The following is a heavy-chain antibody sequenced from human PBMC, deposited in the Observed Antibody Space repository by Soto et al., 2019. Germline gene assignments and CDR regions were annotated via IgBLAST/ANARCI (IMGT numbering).Heavy chain of an antibody. CDR2: ISGSGGST. CDR3: ACQIAAAGRGNYCYGMDG. D-gene: IGHD6-13*01. Sequence: EVQLLESGGGLVQPGGSLRLSCAASGFTFSSYAMSWVRQAPGKGLEWVSAISGSGGSTYYADSVKGRFTISRDNSKNALYLQMNSVGAEDTAVYYCACQIAAAGRGNYCYGMDGWGQGTTVTVSS. V-gene: IGHV3-23*01. J-gene: IGHJ6*02. CDR1: GFTFSSYA.